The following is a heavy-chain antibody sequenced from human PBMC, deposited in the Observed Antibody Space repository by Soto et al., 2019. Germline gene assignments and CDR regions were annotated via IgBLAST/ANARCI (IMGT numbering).Heavy chain of an antibody. Sequence: ASVKVSCKASGYTFTSYGISWVRQAPGQGLEWMGWISAYNGNTNYAQKLQGRVTMTTDTSTSTAYMELRSLRSDDTAVYYCARWRPHYGSGALDYSGQGTLVTVSS. D-gene: IGHD3-10*01. J-gene: IGHJ4*02. CDR1: GYTFTSYG. V-gene: IGHV1-18*01. CDR3: ARWRPHYGSGALDY. CDR2: ISAYNGNT.